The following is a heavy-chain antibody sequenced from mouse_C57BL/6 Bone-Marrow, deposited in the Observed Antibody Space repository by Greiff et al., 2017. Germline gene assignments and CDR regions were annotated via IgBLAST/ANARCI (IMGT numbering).Heavy chain of an antibody. J-gene: IGHJ1*03. D-gene: IGHD1-1*01. CDR2: IDPETGGT. CDR3: TCYGSSYDWYFDV. V-gene: IGHV1-15*01. CDR1: GYTFTDYE. Sequence: QVQLQQSGAELVRPGASVTLSCKASGYTFTDYEMHWVKQTPVHGLEWIGAIDPETGGTAYNQKFKGKAILTADKSSSTAYMVLRSLTSEDSAVYYCTCYGSSYDWYFDVWGTGTTVTVSS.